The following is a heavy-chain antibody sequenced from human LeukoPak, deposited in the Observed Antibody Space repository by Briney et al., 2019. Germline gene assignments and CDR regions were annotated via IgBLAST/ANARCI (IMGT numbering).Heavy chain of an antibody. J-gene: IGHJ6*02. CDR3: ARDRAARGYGMDV. CDR1: GGSISSYY. CDR2: IYYSGST. D-gene: IGHD3-10*01. V-gene: IGHV4-59*01. Sequence: SETLSLTCTVSGGSISSYYWSWIRQPPGKGLEWIGYIYYSGSTNYNPSLKSRVTISVDTSKNQFSLKLSSVTAADTAVYYCARDRAARGYGMDVWGQGTTVTVSS.